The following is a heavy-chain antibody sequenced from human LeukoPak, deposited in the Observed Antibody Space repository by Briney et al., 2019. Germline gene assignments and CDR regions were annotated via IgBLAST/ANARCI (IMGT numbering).Heavy chain of an antibody. D-gene: IGHD2-2*01. CDR3: ARDHQLPLLGWFDP. V-gene: IGHV1-8*02. CDR2: MNPNSGNT. J-gene: IGHJ5*02. Sequence: ASVKVSCKASGYTFTSYDINWVRQATGQGLEWMGWMNPNSGNTGYAQKFQGRVTMTRDTSISTAYMEVSRLRSDDTAVYYCARDHQLPLLGWFDPWGQGTLVTVSS. CDR1: GYTFTSYD.